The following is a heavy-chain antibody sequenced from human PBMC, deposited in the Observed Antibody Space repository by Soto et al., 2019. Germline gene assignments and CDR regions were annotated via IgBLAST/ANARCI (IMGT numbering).Heavy chain of an antibody. Sequence: GGSLRLSCAASGFTFTSHGIHWVRQAPGKGLEWVAVMSYDGSNQYYADSVKGRFTISRDTSKNTLYLQMNSLRAEDTAVYYCAKDLWGTWNYVLDSWGQGTLVTVSS. CDR3: AKDLWGTWNYVLDS. V-gene: IGHV3-30*18. CDR2: MSYDGSNQ. CDR1: GFTFTSHG. J-gene: IGHJ4*02. D-gene: IGHD1-7*01.